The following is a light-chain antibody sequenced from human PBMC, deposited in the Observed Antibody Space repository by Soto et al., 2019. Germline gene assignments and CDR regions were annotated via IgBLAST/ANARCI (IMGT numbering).Light chain of an antibody. J-gene: IGLJ2*01. CDR1: SSDVGGYTY. CDR3: CSYAGSYTYVV. Sequence: QSALTQPRSVSGSPGQSVTISCTGTSSDVGGYTYVSWDQQHPGKAPKLMMYDVSKRPAGVPDRFSGSKSGNTASLTISGIQAEDEADYYCCSYAGSYTYVVFGGGTKLTVL. V-gene: IGLV2-11*01. CDR2: DVS.